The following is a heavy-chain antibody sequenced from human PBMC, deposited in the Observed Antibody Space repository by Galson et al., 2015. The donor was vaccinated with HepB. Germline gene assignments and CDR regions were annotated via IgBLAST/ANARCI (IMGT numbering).Heavy chain of an antibody. CDR3: ARGDSSGYYYPNPFDY. Sequence: TLSLTCAVSGGSISSSSYYWGWIRQPPGKGLEWIGSIYYSGSTYYNPSLKSRVTISVDTSKNQFSLKLSSVTAADTGVYYCARGDSSGYYYPNPFDYWGQGTLVTVSS. J-gene: IGHJ4*02. CDR2: IYYSGST. CDR1: GGSISSSSYY. D-gene: IGHD3-22*01. V-gene: IGHV4-39*07.